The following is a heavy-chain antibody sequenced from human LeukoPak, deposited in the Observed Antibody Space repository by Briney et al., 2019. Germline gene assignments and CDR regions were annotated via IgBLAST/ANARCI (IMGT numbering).Heavy chain of an antibody. CDR1: GFSLSTSGVG. J-gene: IGHJ5*02. V-gene: IGHV2-5*02. CDR2: IYWDDDK. Sequence: PGPTLVKPTQTLTLTYTFSGFSLSTSGVGVGWIRQPPGKALEWLALIYWDDDKRYSPSLKSRLTIAQDTSKNQVVLTMTDMDPVETATYYCEHTRLYYYGSVTYYKPFDPWGQGTLVTVSS. D-gene: IGHD3-10*01. CDR3: EHTRLYYYGSVTYYKPFDP.